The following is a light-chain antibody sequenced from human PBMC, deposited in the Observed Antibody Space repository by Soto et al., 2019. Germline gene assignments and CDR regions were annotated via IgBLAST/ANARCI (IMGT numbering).Light chain of an antibody. Sequence: IVLTHSPSNLSVSPGERATLSFRASESVSDDLAWYQQKPGRAPRLLIYDASNRATGIPGRFSGSGSGTDFTLTISRLEPEDFVVYYCQQYGSSPWTCGQGTKWIS. CDR1: ESVSDD. CDR2: DAS. CDR3: QQYGSSPWT. J-gene: IGKJ1*01. V-gene: IGKV3-20*01.